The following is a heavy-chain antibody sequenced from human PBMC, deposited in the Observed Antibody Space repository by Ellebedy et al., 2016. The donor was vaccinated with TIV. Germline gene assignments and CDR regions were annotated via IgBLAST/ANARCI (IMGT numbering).Heavy chain of an antibody. CDR1: GASISSYY. Sequence: MPSETLSLTCTVSGASISSYYWSWIRQPPGKGLEWIGYIYYSGSTNYNPSLKSRVTISVDTSKTQFSLKLSTVTAAETAVYYCACESNSGYFDYWGQGILVTVSS. D-gene: IGHD4-11*01. V-gene: IGHV4-59*08. J-gene: IGHJ4*02. CDR3: ACESNSGYFDY. CDR2: IYYSGST.